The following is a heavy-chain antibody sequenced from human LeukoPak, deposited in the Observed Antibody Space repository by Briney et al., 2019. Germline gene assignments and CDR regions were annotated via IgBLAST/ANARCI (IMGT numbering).Heavy chain of an antibody. CDR3: ARDIAARVFGGAFDT. D-gene: IGHD6-6*01. V-gene: IGHV4-39*02. Sequence: SETLSLTCTVSGGSISSSSYYWGWIRQPPGKGLEWIGSIYYSGSTYYNPSLKSRVTISVDTSKNQFSLKLSSVTAADTAVYYCARDIAARVFGGAFDTWGQGTMVTVSS. J-gene: IGHJ3*02. CDR2: IYYSGST. CDR1: GGSISSSSYY.